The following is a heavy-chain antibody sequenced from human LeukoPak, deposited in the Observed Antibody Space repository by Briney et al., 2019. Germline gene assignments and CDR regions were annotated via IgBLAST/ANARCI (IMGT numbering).Heavy chain of an antibody. J-gene: IGHJ4*02. CDR3: ARGGEGYDSSGYLPDY. Sequence: ASVKVSCKASGGTFSSYAISWVRQAPGQGLEWMGGIIPIFGTANYAQKFQGRVTITTDESTSTAYMELSSLRSEDTAVYYCARGGEGYDSSGYLPDYWGQGTLVTVSS. V-gene: IGHV1-69*05. CDR1: GGTFSSYA. D-gene: IGHD3-22*01. CDR2: IIPIFGTA.